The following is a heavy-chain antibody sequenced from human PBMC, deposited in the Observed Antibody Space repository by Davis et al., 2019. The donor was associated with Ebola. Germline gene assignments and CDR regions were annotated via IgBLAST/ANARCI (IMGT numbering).Heavy chain of an antibody. D-gene: IGHD1-26*01. V-gene: IGHV1-18*01. CDR1: RYTFTPYG. J-gene: IGHJ4*02. CDR3: ARAPGEWELLYFDY. Sequence: SVPVSCLASRYTFTPYGFSWVRQAPRQGLEWMGWISAYNGNTNYALKLQGRVTMTTDTSTSTAYMELRSLRSDDTAVYYCARAPGEWELLYFDYWGQGTLVTVSS. CDR2: ISAYNGNT.